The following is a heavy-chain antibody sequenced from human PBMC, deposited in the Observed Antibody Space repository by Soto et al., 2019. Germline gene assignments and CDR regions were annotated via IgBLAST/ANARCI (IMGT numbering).Heavy chain of an antibody. J-gene: IGHJ5*02. CDR1: GFTFSRHG. CDR2: IWYDGSNT. Sequence: QVPLVESGGGVVQPGRSLRLSCAASGFTFSRHGMYWVRQAPGKGLEWVAAIWYDGSNTYYADSVKGRFTISRDNSKNTLYLQMNSLRAEDTAMYYCARERGGSPGWFDPWGQGTLVTASS. V-gene: IGHV3-33*01. D-gene: IGHD3-16*01. CDR3: ARERGGSPGWFDP.